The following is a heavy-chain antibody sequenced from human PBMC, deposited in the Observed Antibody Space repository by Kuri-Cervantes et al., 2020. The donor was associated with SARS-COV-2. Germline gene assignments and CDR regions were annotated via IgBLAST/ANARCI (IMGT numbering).Heavy chain of an antibody. Sequence: AGSLTLSCTVSSGSISSYYWSWVRQPPGKGLEWIGYIYYSVSTNYNPALKGRVTISVDTSKTQFSLKLSSVTAADTAVYYCAREGGYCGGDCYSQEYYFDYWGQGTMVTVSS. D-gene: IGHD2-21*01. CDR3: AREGGYCGGDCYSQEYYFDY. J-gene: IGHJ4*02. V-gene: IGHV4-59*01. CDR2: IYYSVST. CDR1: SGSISSYY.